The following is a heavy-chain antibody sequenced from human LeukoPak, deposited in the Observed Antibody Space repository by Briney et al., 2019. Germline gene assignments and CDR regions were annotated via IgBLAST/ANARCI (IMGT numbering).Heavy chain of an antibody. CDR3: AKDRITMLRGVIDY. CDR1: GFTLSSYG. V-gene: IGHV3-30*18. J-gene: IGHJ4*02. D-gene: IGHD3-10*01. CDR2: ISYDGSNK. Sequence: PGRSLRLSCAASGFTLSSYGMHWVRQAPGKGLEWVAVISYDGSNKYYADSVKGRFTISRDNSKNTLYLQMNSLRAEDTAVYYCAKDRITMLRGVIDYWGQGTLVTVSS.